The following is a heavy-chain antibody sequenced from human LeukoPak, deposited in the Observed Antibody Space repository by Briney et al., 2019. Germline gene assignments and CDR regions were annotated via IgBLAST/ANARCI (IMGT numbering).Heavy chain of an antibody. CDR2: ISGSGGST. V-gene: IGHV3-23*01. CDR3: AKRHYSSGPQGEYYYCGMDV. J-gene: IGHJ6*02. D-gene: IGHD6-19*01. Sequence: GGSLRLSCAASGFTFSSYAMSWVRQAPGKGLEWVSAISGSGGSTYYADSVKGRFTISRDNSKNTLYLQMNSLRAEDTAVYYCAKRHYSSGPQGEYYYCGMDVWGQGTTVTVSS. CDR1: GFTFSSYA.